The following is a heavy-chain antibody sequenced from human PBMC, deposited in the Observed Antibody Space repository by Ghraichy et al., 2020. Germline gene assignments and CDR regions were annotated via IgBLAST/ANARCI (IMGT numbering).Heavy chain of an antibody. J-gene: IGHJ6*02. V-gene: IGHV3-49*03. CDR1: GFTFGDYA. D-gene: IGHD1-7*01. Sequence: GGSLRLSCTASGFTFGDYAMSWFRQAPGKGLEWVGFIRSKAYGGTTEYAASVKGRFTISRDDSKSIAYLQMNSLKTEDTAVYYCTRELLELQNYYYGMDVWGQGTTVTVSS. CDR3: TRELLELQNYYYGMDV. CDR2: IRSKAYGGTT.